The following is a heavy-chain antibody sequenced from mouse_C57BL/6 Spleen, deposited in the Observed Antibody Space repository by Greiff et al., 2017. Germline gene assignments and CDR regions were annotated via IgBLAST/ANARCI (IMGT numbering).Heavy chain of an antibody. J-gene: IGHJ4*01. V-gene: IGHV1-15*01. CDR2: IDPETGGT. Sequence: VQLQQSGAELVRPGASVTLSCKASGYTFTDYEMHWVKQTPVHGLEWIGAIDPETGGTAYNQKFKGKAILTADKSSSTAYMELRSLTSEDSAVYYCTRLGSGRAMDYWGQGTSVTVSS. CDR3: TRLGSGRAMDY. CDR1: GYTFTDYE. D-gene: IGHD3-1*01.